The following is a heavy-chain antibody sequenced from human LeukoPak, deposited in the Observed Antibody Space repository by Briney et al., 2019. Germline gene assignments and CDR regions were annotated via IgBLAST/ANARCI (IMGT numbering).Heavy chain of an antibody. CDR3: ARDGSFGRDV. J-gene: IGHJ6*02. CDR2: IWYAESST. D-gene: IGHD6-19*01. Sequence: GSLRLSCAASGFIFNSYGIHWVRQAPGKGLEWVAVIWYAESSTYYTDSVKGRFTISRDNSKKTVYLQMNSLRVEDTGVYYCARDGSFGRDVWGQGTTVPVSS. CDR1: GFIFNSYG. V-gene: IGHV3-33*01.